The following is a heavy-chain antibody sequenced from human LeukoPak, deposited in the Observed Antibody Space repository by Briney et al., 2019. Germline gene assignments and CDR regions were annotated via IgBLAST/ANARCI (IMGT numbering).Heavy chain of an antibody. V-gene: IGHV4-34*01. CDR1: GGSFSGYY. Sequence: SETLSLTCAVYGGSFSGYYWSWIRQPPGKGLEWIREINHSGSTNYNPSLKSRVTISVDTSKNQFSLKLSSVTAADTAVYYCAGSIVGATDFDYWGQGTLVTVSS. CDR2: INHSGST. CDR3: AGSIVGATDFDY. D-gene: IGHD1-26*01. J-gene: IGHJ4*02.